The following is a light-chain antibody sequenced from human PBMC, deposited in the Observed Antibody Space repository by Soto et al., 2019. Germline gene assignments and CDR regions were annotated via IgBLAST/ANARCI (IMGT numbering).Light chain of an antibody. Sequence: EIGMTQSPATLSVSPGERATLSCRASQSVSSNLAWYQQKPGQAPRLLIYGASNRATGIPASFSGSGSGTEFTLTISSLQSEDFAVYYCQQYNNWPQTFGQGTKVEIK. CDR3: QQYNNWPQT. J-gene: IGKJ1*01. V-gene: IGKV3-15*01. CDR2: GAS. CDR1: QSVSSN.